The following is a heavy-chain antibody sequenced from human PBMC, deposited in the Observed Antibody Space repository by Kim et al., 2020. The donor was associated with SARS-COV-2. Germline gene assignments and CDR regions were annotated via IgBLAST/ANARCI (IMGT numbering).Heavy chain of an antibody. CDR3: SGYPHQHYYYGMDV. J-gene: IGHJ6*02. Sequence: SETLSLTCTVSGGSISSGGYYWSWIRQHPGKGLEWIGYIYYSGSTYYNPSLKSRVTISVDTSKNQFSLKLSSVTAADTAVYYCSGYPHQHYYYGMDVWGQGTTVTVSS. CDR2: IYYSGST. D-gene: IGHD3-22*01. CDR1: GGSISSGGYY. V-gene: IGHV4-31*03.